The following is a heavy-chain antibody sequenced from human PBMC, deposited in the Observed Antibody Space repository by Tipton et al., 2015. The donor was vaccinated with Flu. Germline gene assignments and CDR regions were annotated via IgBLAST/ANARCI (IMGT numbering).Heavy chain of an antibody. J-gene: IGHJ4*02. CDR3: AREKLPSTYYDTSGYVDY. CDR1: GGSVSVPGYY. Sequence: TLSLTCSVSGGSVSVPGYYWTWIRQPPGKGLEYIGQTSYSGDSNNNPSLKSRVTIPLDSSKNSFSLKLSSVTAADTAVYYCAREKLPSTYYDTSGYVDYWGQGTLVTVSS. V-gene: IGHV4-61*08. D-gene: IGHD3-22*01. CDR2: TSYSGDS.